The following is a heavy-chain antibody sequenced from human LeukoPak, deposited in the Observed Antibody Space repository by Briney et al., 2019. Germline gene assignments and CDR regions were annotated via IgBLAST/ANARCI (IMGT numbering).Heavy chain of an antibody. D-gene: IGHD2-2*01. J-gene: IGHJ6*02. Sequence: GGSLRLSCAASGFTFSNAWMSWVRQAPGKGLEWVGRIKSKTDGGTTDYVAPVKGRFTISRDDSKNTLYLQMNSLKTEDTAAYYCTTGPIRCSSTSCYAAYYYYGMDVWGQGTTVTVSS. CDR3: TTGPIRCSSTSCYAAYYYYGMDV. V-gene: IGHV3-15*01. CDR2: IKSKTDGGTT. CDR1: GFTFSNAW.